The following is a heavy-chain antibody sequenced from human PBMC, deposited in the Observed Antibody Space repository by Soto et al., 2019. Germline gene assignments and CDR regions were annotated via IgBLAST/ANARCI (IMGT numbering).Heavy chain of an antibody. CDR2: IDHSGTT. CDR1: GVSISIPNW. CDR3: ARGKFYAFDI. V-gene: IGHV4-4*02. J-gene: IGHJ3*02. Sequence: SETLSLTCAVSGVSISIPNWWAWVRQAPGKGLEWIGEIDHSGTTNYNPSLNSRVTISLDRSKNQFSLRLSSVAAADTAVYFCARGKFYAFDIWGQGTMVTV.